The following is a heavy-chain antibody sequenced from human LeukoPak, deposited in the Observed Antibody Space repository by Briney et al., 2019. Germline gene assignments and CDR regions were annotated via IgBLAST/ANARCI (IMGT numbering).Heavy chain of an antibody. CDR2: INHSGST. CDR3: ARGKRRAYYYDSSGWFDP. D-gene: IGHD3-22*01. V-gene: IGHV4-34*01. Sequence: SETLSLTCAVYGGSFSGYYWSWIRQPPGKGLEWIGEINHSGSTNYSPSLKSRVTISVDTSKNQFSLKLSSVTAADTAVYYCARGKRRAYYYDSSGWFDPWGQGTLVTVSS. CDR1: GGSFSGYY. J-gene: IGHJ5*02.